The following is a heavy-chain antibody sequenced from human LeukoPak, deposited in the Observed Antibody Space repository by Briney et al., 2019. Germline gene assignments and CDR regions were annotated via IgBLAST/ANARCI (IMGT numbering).Heavy chain of an antibody. CDR3: HSYGSGSYLPFDY. CDR2: IYSGGST. CDR1: GFTVSSNY. D-gene: IGHD3-10*01. V-gene: IGHV3-53*01. J-gene: IGHJ4*02. Sequence: GGSLRLSCAASGFTVSSNYMSWVRQAPRKGLEWVSVIYSGGSTYYADSVKGRFTISRDNSKNTLYLQMNSLRAEDTAVYYCHSYGSGSYLPFDYWGQGTLVTVSS.